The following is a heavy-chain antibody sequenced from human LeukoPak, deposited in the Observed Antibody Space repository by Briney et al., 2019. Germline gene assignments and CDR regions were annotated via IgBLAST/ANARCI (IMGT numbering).Heavy chain of an antibody. CDR1: GGSISSSSYY. CDR3: ARHVRTHSSSHWFDP. V-gene: IGHV4-39*01. J-gene: IGHJ5*02. D-gene: IGHD6-6*01. Sequence: SETLSLTCTVSGGSISSSSYYWGWIRQPPGKRLEWIGSIYYSGSTYYNPSLKSRVTISVDTSKNQFSLKLSSVTAADTAVYYCARHVRTHSSSHWFDPWGQGTLVTVSS. CDR2: IYYSGST.